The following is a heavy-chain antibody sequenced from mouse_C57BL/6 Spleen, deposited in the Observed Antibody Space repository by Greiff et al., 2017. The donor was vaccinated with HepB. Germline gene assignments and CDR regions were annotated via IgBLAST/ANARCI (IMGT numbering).Heavy chain of an antibody. J-gene: IGHJ2*01. Sequence: DVHLVESEGGLVQPGSSMKLSCTASGFTFSDYYMAWVRQVPEKGLEWVANINYDGSSTYYLDSLKSRFIISRDNAKNILYLQMSSLKSEDTATYYCAREGYSNYFDYWGQGTTLTVSS. CDR3: AREGYSNYFDY. D-gene: IGHD2-5*01. V-gene: IGHV5-16*01. CDR1: GFTFSDYY. CDR2: INYDGSST.